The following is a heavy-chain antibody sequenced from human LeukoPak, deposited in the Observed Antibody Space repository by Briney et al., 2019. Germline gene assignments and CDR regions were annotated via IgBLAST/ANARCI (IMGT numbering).Heavy chain of an antibody. Sequence: GGSLRLSCAASGFTFSSYPMSWVRQAPGKGLEWVSSIRNNGGDIYYADSVKGRFTISRDNAKNSLYLQMNSLRAEDTAVYYCARDMVRGVRPYGMDVWGQGTTVTVSS. CDR3: ARDMVRGVRPYGMDV. V-gene: IGHV3-21*01. J-gene: IGHJ6*02. D-gene: IGHD3-10*01. CDR1: GFTFSSYP. CDR2: IRNNGGDI.